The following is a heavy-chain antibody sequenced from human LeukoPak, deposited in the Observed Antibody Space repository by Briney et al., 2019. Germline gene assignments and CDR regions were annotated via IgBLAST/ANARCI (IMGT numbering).Heavy chain of an antibody. CDR3: ARASGRIRIVAAGTGYYFDY. D-gene: IGHD6-13*01. Sequence: SGTLSLTCAVSGGSISSSNWWSWVRQPPGKGLEWIGEINHSGSTNYNPSLKSRVTISVDTSKNQSSLKLSSVTAADTAVYYCARASGRIRIVAAGTGYYFDYWGQGTLVTVSS. V-gene: IGHV4-4*02. CDR2: INHSGST. J-gene: IGHJ4*02. CDR1: GGSISSSNW.